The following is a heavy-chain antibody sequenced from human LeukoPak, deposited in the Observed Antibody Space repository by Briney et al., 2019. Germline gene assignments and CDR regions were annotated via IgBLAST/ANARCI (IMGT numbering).Heavy chain of an antibody. CDR3: ARMVYCSSISCSYYYYYMDV. D-gene: IGHD2-2*01. V-gene: IGHV1-46*01. CDR1: GYTFTSYY. CDR2: IDPSGGST. J-gene: IGHJ6*03. Sequence: ASVKVSCKASGYTFTSYYMHWVRQAPGQGLEWMGIIDPSGGSTRYAQKFQGRVTMTRDTSTRTVYMELSSLRSEDMAVYYCARMVYCSSISCSYYYYYMDVWGKGTTVTVSS.